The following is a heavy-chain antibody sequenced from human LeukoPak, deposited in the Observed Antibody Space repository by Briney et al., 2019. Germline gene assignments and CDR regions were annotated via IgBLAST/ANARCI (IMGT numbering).Heavy chain of an antibody. V-gene: IGHV4-39*07. Sequence: SETLSLTCTVSGGSISSSSYYWGWVRQAPGQGLEWIGEISLSGLTNYNPSLKSRVTMSLDKSKNHLSLNLTSVTAADTAVYYCSRESGAFSPFGYWGQGTLVTVSS. CDR1: GGSISSSSYY. CDR3: SRESGAFSPFGY. D-gene: IGHD1-26*01. J-gene: IGHJ4*02. CDR2: ISLSGLT.